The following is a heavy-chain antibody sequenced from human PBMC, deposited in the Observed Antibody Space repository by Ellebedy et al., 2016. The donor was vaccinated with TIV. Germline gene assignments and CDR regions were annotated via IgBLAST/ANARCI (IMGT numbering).Heavy chain of an antibody. J-gene: IGHJ3*02. CDR1: GYTLTELS. V-gene: IGHV1-24*01. CDR3: ATGWFPIYDSGGITDTFDI. D-gene: IGHD3-22*01. CDR2: FDPEDGET. Sequence: AASVKVSCKVSGYTLTELSMHWVRQAPGKGLEWMGGFDPEDGETIYAQKFQGRVTMTEDTSTDTAYMELNSLRSEDTAVYYCATGWFPIYDSGGITDTFDIWGQGTMVTVSS.